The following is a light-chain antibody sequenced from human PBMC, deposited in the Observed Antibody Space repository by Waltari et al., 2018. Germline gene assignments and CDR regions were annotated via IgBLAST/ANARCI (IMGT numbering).Light chain of an antibody. V-gene: IGLV1-44*01. Sequence: QSVLTQPPSASGTPGQRVSISCSGSASNIGSDTVNWYQQPPGTAPKLLIYIDNRRPSGVPDRFSGSKSGTSASLAISGLQSEDEADYFCAAWDKSLNGVVFGGGTRLTVL. CDR3: AAWDKSLNGVV. J-gene: IGLJ2*01. CDR1: ASNIGSDT. CDR2: IDN.